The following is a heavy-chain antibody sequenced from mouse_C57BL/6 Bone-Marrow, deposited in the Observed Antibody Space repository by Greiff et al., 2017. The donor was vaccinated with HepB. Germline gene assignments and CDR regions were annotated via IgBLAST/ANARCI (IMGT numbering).Heavy chain of an antibody. CDR1: GFNIKDYY. D-gene: IGHD1-1*01. CDR3: TLYYGSSYGYFDV. CDR2: IDPEDGDT. J-gene: IGHJ1*03. V-gene: IGHV14-1*01. Sequence: EVQLQQSGAELVRPGASVKLSCTASGFNIKDYYMHWVKQRPEQGLEWIGRIDPEDGDTEYAPKFQGKATMTADTSSNTAYLQLSSLTSEDTAVYYCTLYYGSSYGYFDVWGTGTTVTVSS.